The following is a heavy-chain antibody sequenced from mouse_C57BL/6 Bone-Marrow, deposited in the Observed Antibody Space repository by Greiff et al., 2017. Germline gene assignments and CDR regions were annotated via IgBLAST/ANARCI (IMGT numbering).Heavy chain of an antibody. J-gene: IGHJ4*01. Sequence: EVQRVASGGGLVKPGGSLTLSCAASGFTFSDYGMHWVRPAPEKGLEWVAYISSGSSTIYYADTVKGRFTISRDNAKNTLFLQMTSLRSEDTAMYYCATYGSLYYYAMDYRGQGTSVTVSS. V-gene: IGHV5-17*01. D-gene: IGHD1-1*01. CDR3: ATYGSLYYYAMDY. CDR2: ISSGSSTI. CDR1: GFTFSDYG.